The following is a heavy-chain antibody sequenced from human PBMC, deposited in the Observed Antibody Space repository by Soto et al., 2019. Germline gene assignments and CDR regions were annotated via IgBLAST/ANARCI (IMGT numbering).Heavy chain of an antibody. CDR1: GFTFSDYY. CDR3: AREKGYDFWSGYLG. V-gene: IGHV3-11*06. CDR2: ISSSSSYT. Sequence: QVQLVESGGGLVKPGGSLRLSCAASGFTFSDYYMSWIRQAPGKGLGWVSYISSSSSYTNYADSVKGRFTISRDNAKNSLYLQMNSLRAEDTAVYYCAREKGYDFWSGYLGWGQGTLVTVSS. J-gene: IGHJ4*02. D-gene: IGHD3-3*01.